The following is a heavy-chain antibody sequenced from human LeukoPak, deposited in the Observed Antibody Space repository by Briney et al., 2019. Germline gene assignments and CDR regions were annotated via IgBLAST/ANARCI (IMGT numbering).Heavy chain of an antibody. V-gene: IGHV3-7*01. CDR1: GFTFNNYW. Sequence: GGSLRLSCVASGFTFNNYWMDWVRQAPGKGLEWVASIKPDGSQKDYVDSVKGRFTISRDNGKNSLYLQLNSLRAEDTAVYYCARDTKTNNWNDGAINCYYYMDVWGKGTTVTVSS. J-gene: IGHJ6*03. D-gene: IGHD1-20*01. CDR3: ARDTKTNNWNDGAINCYYYMDV. CDR2: IKPDGSQK.